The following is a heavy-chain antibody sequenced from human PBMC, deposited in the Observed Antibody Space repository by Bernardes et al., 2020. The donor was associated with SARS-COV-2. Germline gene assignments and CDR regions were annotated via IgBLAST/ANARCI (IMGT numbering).Heavy chain of an antibody. V-gene: IGHV3-21*01. D-gene: IGHD3-10*01. CDR2: ISPSSTYI. CDR1: GFTFSIYS. Sequence: GWSLRLSCAASGFTFSIYSMNWVRQAPGKGLEWVSLISPSSTYIYYADSVKGRFTVSRDDAKNSLYLQMNSLRAEDTAVYYCARVMVRGVIINDAFDIWGQGTMVTVSS. J-gene: IGHJ3*02. CDR3: ARVMVRGVIINDAFDI.